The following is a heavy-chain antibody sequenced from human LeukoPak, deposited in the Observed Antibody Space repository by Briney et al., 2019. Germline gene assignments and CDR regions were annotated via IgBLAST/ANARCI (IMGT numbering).Heavy chain of an antibody. D-gene: IGHD1-26*01. CDR1: GFTFSSYG. CDR2: INRGSSTI. V-gene: IGHV3-48*02. Sequence: GGSLTLSCVVSGFTFSSYGMNWVRQAPGKGLEWVSYINRGSSTIYDADSVKGRFIISRDNAKNSLYLQMKSLRDEDTAVYYCARECLMVGVYDAFDIWGQGTMVTVSS. J-gene: IGHJ3*02. CDR3: ARECLMVGVYDAFDI.